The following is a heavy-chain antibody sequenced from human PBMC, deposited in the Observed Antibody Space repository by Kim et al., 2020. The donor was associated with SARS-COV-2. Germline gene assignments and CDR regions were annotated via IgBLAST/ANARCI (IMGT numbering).Heavy chain of an antibody. CDR1: GGSISSGGYY. CDR3: ARDYITVSVVQAFDI. J-gene: IGHJ3*02. V-gene: IGHV4-31*03. Sequence: SETLSLTCTVSGGSISSGGYYWSWIRQHPGKGLEWIGYIYYSGSTNYNLTLKSRVTISVDTSKNQLSLKLSTVTAADTAVYYCARDYITVSVVQAFDIWGQGTLVTVSS. D-gene: IGHD3-22*01. CDR2: IYYSGST.